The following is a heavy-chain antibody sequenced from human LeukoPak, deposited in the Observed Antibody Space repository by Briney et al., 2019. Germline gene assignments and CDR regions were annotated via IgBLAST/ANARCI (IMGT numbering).Heavy chain of an antibody. D-gene: IGHD6-13*01. CDR2: INPNSGGT. CDR1: GYTFTGYY. J-gene: IGHJ6*02. V-gene: IGHV1-2*04. CDR3: ARDASSSSVGDYYYYGMDV. Sequence: VASVKVSCKASGYTFTGYYMHWVRQAPGQGLEWMGWINPNSGGTNYAQKFQGWVTMTRDTSISTAYMELSRLRSDDTAVYYCARDASSSSVGDYYYYGMDVWGQGTTVTASS.